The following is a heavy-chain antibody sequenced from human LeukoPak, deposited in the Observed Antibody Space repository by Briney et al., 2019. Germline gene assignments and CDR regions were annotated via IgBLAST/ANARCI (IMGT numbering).Heavy chain of an antibody. CDR1: GGTFSSYA. CDR3: ARVEQWLVLPDY. D-gene: IGHD6-19*01. CDR2: ISAYNGNT. Sequence: ASVKVSCKASGGTFSSYAISWVRQAPGQGLEWMGWISAYNGNTNYAQKLQGRVTMTTDTSTSTAYMELRSLRSDDTAVYYCARVEQWLVLPDYWGQGTLVTVSS. J-gene: IGHJ4*02. V-gene: IGHV1-18*01.